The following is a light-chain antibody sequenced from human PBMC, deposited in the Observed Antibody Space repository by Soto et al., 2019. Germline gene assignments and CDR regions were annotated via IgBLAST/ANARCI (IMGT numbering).Light chain of an antibody. V-gene: IGKV1-5*01. J-gene: IGKJ1*01. Sequence: DIQLTQSPWTLSAYVGDRVTITCRASQSMNSWLAWYQQKPGEAPKVLIYDASILGSGVPSRFSGSGSGTEFTLTIGSLQPEDFATYYCLRYTAFSQTFGHGTKVDIK. CDR3: LRYTAFSQT. CDR1: QSMNSW. CDR2: DAS.